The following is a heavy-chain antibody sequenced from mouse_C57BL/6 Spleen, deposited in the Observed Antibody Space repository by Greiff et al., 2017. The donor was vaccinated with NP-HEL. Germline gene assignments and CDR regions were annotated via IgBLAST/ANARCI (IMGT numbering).Heavy chain of an antibody. CDR3: ATTVAGAMDY. Sequence: DVQLVESGPGLVKPSQSLSLTCSVTGYSITSGYYWNWIRQFPGNKLEWMGYISYDGSNNYNPSLKNRISITRDTSKNQFFLKLNSVTTEDTATYYCATTVAGAMDYWGQGTSVTVSS. CDR1: GYSITSGYY. D-gene: IGHD1-1*01. V-gene: IGHV3-6*01. CDR2: ISYDGSN. J-gene: IGHJ4*01.